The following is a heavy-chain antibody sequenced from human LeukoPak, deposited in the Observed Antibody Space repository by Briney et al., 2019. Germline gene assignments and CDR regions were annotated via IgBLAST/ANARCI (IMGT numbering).Heavy chain of an antibody. CDR1: GYTFAKYA. J-gene: IGHJ6*02. Sequence: ASVKVSCKASGYTFAKYAIHWVRQAPGQRLEWMGWINAGDGSTRYSQKFHGGVTITRDTSASTAYMELSSLRSEDTAVYYCARSILVVPVASHLNYGVDVWDQGTTVTVSS. V-gene: IGHV1-3*01. CDR2: INAGDGST. D-gene: IGHD2-2*01. CDR3: ARSILVVPVASHLNYGVDV.